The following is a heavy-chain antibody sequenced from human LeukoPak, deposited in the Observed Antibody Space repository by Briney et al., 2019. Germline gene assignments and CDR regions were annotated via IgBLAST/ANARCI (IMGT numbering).Heavy chain of an antibody. CDR1: GGSISSSSYY. CDR2: IYYSGST. V-gene: IGHV4-39*07. D-gene: IGHD3-22*01. Sequence: SETLFLTCTVSGGSISSSSYYWGWIRQPPGKGLEWIGSIYYSGSTYYNPSLKSRVTISVDTSKNQFSLKLSSVTAADTAVYYCARHGTATLYSSGHAEYFQHWGQGTLVTVSS. J-gene: IGHJ1*01. CDR3: ARHGTATLYSSGHAEYFQH.